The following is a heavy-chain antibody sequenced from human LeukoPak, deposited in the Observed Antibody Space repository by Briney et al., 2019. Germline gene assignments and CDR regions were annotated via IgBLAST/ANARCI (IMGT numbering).Heavy chain of an antibody. CDR3: AKDIEFNWNGPIDY. V-gene: IGHV3-33*06. J-gene: IGHJ4*02. CDR2: IWYDGSNK. D-gene: IGHD1-1*01. Sequence: GGSLRLSCAASGFTFSSYGMHWVRQAPGKGLEWVAVIWYDGSNKYYADSVKGRFTISRDNSKNTLYLQMNSLRAEDTAVYYCAKDIEFNWNGPIDYWGQGTLVTVSS. CDR1: GFTFSSYG.